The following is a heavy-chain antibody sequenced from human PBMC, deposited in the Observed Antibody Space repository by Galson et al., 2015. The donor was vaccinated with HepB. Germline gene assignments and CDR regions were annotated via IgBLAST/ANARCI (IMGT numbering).Heavy chain of an antibody. CDR3: ARDPPQQEIARDIMGGDY. CDR2: IIPILGIA. J-gene: IGHJ4*02. V-gene: IGHV1-69*04. D-gene: IGHD6-13*01. Sequence: SVKVSCKASGGTFNSYAISWVRQAPGQGLEWMGRIIPILGIANYAQKFQGRVTITADKSTSTAYMELSSLRSEDTAVYYCARDPPQQEIARDIMGGDYWGQGTLVTVSS. CDR1: GGTFNSYA.